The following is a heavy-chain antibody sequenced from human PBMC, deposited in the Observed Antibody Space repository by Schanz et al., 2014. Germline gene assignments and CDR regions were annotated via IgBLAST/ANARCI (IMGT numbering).Heavy chain of an antibody. D-gene: IGHD3-10*01. V-gene: IGHV1-2*02. J-gene: IGHJ4*02. CDR1: GYTLTAYY. CDR3: ARAPTRMNMFRGVTYLFDY. CDR2: INPDSGGT. Sequence: QVQLVQSGAEVKKPGASVKVSCKASGYTLTAYYMHWVRQAPGQGLEWMGWINPDSGGTNYAQKFQGRVTMTRDMSINTAYMELSRLRSDDSAVYYCARAPTRMNMFRGVTYLFDYWGQGTLVTVSS.